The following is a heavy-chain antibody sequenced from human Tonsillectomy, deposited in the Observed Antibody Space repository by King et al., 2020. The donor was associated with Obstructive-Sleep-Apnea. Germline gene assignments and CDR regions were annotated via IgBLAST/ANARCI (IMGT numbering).Heavy chain of an antibody. D-gene: IGHD3-10*01. CDR3: ASGGQGFLPRTETTIVGYFDY. J-gene: IGHJ4*02. V-gene: IGHV3-30*04. Sequence: VQLVESGGGVVQPGRSLRLSCAASGFTFSTYAMYWVRQAPGKGLEWVAVISYDGSKKYYADSVKGRFTISRDNSKNTLYLEMNSLRPEDTAVYYCASGGQGFLPRTETTIVGYFDYWGQGTLVTVSS. CDR1: GFTFSTYA. CDR2: ISYDGSKK.